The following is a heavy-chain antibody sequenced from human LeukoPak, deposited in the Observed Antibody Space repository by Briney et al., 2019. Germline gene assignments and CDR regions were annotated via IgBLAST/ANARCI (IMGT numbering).Heavy chain of an antibody. J-gene: IGHJ3*02. CDR1: GYTFTYYY. CDR3: AITVVANAFDN. CDR2: INPNTGDT. D-gene: IGHD4-23*01. Sequence: ASVKVSCKASGYTFTYYYIHWLRQAPGQGLEWMGRINPNTGDTSYAQKFQGRVTMTRDTFITTAYMDLSGLRSDDTALYYCAITVVANAFDNWGQGTMITVSS. V-gene: IGHV1-2*06.